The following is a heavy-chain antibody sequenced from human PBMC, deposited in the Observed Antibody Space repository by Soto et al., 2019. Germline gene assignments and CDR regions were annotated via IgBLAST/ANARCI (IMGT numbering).Heavy chain of an antibody. V-gene: IGHV3-23*01. D-gene: IGHD5-12*01. J-gene: IGHJ4*02. CDR1: GFTFSSYA. CDR3: AKDSAGLTVATTFTDY. CDR2: ISGSGGST. Sequence: GGSLRLSCAASGFTFSSYAMSWVRQAPGKGLEWVSAISGSGGSTYYADSVKGRVTISRDNSKNTLYLQMNSLRAEDTAVYYCAKDSAGLTVATTFTDYWGQGTLVTVSS.